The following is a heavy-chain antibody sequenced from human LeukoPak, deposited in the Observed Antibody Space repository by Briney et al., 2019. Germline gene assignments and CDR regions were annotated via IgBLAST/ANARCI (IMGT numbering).Heavy chain of an antibody. Sequence: GGSLRLSCAASGFTFSSYWMSWVRQAPGKGLEWVSAISGSGGSTYYADSVKGRFTISRDNAKNSLYLQMNSLRAEDTAVYYCASSLYSRGWSLNSGAFDIWGQGTMVTVSS. CDR1: GFTFSSYW. V-gene: IGHV3-23*01. D-gene: IGHD6-19*01. CDR3: ASSLYSRGWSLNSGAFDI. CDR2: ISGSGGST. J-gene: IGHJ3*02.